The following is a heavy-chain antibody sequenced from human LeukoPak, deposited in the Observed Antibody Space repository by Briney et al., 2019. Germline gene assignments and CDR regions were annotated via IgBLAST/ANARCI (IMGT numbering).Heavy chain of an antibody. CDR2: ISWNSGSI. CDR3: AKGQVGRGYSSSVAGGMDV. Sequence: GRSLRLSCAASGFTFDDYAMHWVRQAPGKGLEWVSGISWNSGSIGYADSVEGRFTISRDNAKNSLYLQMNSLRAEDTALYYCAKGQVGRGYSSSVAGGMDVWGQGTTVTVSS. CDR1: GFTFDDYA. D-gene: IGHD6-13*01. V-gene: IGHV3-9*01. J-gene: IGHJ6*02.